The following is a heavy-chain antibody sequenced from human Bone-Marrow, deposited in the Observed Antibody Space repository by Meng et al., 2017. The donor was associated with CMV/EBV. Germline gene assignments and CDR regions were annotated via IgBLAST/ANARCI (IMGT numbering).Heavy chain of an antibody. J-gene: IGHJ5*02. CDR2: MNPNSGNT. CDR3: ARGRDIVVVPAAVGLGFDP. D-gene: IGHD2-2*01. CDR1: FTSYD. V-gene: IGHV1-8*03. Sequence: FTSYDINWGRQATGQGLEWMGWMNPNSGNTGYAQKFQGRVTITRNTSISTAYMELSSLRSEDTAVYYCARGRDIVVVPAAVGLGFDPWGQGTLVTVSS.